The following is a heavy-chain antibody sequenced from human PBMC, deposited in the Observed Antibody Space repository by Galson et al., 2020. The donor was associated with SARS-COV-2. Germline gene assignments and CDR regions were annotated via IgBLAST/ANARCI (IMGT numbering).Heavy chain of an antibody. CDR3: VRAIYARRLEPI. J-gene: IGHJ3*02. CDR2: IYYSGTT. D-gene: IGHD1-1*01. CDR1: GGTTNSGDYY. V-gene: IGHV4-30-4*01. Sequence: SETLSLTCTVSGGTTNSGDYYWNWIRQPPGKGLEWIRYIYYSGTTYYNASLKSRVTISIDKSKKQFSLKLTSVTAADTAVYFCVRAIYARRLEPIWGQGTIVTVSS.